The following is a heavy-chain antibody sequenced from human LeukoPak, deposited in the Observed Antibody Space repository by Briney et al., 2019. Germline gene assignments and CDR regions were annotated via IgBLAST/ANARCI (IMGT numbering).Heavy chain of an antibody. CDR2: IIPILGIA. J-gene: IGHJ4*02. D-gene: IGHD3-9*01. CDR1: GGTFSSYA. V-gene: IGHV1-69*04. Sequence: SVKVSCKASGGTFSSYAISWVRQAPGQGLELMGRIIPILGIANYAQKFQGRVTINADKYTSKAYMEVNSLRSKDTAVCYCARGPYDILTGQSPFGVWGQGTLVTVSS. CDR3: ARGPYDILTGQSPFGV.